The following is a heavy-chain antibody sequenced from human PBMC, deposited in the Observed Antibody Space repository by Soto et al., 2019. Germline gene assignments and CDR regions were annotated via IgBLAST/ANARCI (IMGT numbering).Heavy chain of an antibody. Sequence: ELQLLDSGGGLVQPGGSLRLSCAASGFTFSNYGMSWVRQAPGKGLEWVSTISSSGGTTFYADPVKGRFTISRDNSKNTLSLQMNRLRAEDTALYYCAKIPMTGTTKAYYYGVDVWGQGTTVTVSS. CDR3: AKIPMTGTTKAYYYGVDV. V-gene: IGHV3-23*01. D-gene: IGHD1-7*01. CDR1: GFTFSNYG. J-gene: IGHJ6*02. CDR2: ISSSGGTT.